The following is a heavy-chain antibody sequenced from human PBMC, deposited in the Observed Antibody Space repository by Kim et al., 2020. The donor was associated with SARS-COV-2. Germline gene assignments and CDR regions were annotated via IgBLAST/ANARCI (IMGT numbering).Heavy chain of an antibody. CDR1: GFTFSSYA. CDR3: ANSPRGPGAPRADY. Sequence: GGSLRLSCAASGFTFSSYAMSWVRQAPGKGLEWVSSISGSGDSTYYADSVRGRFTISRDNSKNTLYLQMNSLRAEDTALYYCANSPRGPGAPRADYWGQGTLVTVSS. V-gene: IGHV3-23*01. J-gene: IGHJ4*02. CDR2: ISGSGDST. D-gene: IGHD3-10*01.